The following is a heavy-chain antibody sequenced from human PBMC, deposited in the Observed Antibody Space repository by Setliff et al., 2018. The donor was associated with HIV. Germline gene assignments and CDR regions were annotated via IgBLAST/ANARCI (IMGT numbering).Heavy chain of an antibody. V-gene: IGHV1-3*01. J-gene: IGHJ4*02. CDR2: INGGNGNT. CDR3: ARSLREYSYGSPDY. D-gene: IGHD5-18*01. Sequence: ASVKVSCKASEYTFTDYAMHWVRQAPGQRLEWMGWINGGNGNTKYSQKFQDRVTISRDIHANTAYMELSSLRSEDTAIYYCARSLREYSYGSPDYWGPGTLVTVSS. CDR1: EYTFTDYA.